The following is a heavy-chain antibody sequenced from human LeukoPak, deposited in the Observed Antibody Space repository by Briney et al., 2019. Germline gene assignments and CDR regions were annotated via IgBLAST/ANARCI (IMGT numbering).Heavy chain of an antibody. CDR1: GGSISSYY. D-gene: IGHD6-6*01. CDR3: ARGLEYSSSTNWFDP. Sequence: SETLSLTCTVSGGSISSYYWSWILQPPGKGLEWIGYFSYTGSANYNPSLKSRVTISVDTSKNQFSLKLSSVTAADTAVYFCARGLEYSSSTNWFDPWGQGTLVIVSS. CDR2: FSYTGSA. V-gene: IGHV4-59*08. J-gene: IGHJ5*02.